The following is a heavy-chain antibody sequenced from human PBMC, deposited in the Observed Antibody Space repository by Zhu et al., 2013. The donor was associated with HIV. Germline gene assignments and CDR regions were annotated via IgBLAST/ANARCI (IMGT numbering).Heavy chain of an antibody. V-gene: IGHV1-69*01. D-gene: IGHD3-22*01. CDR3: ARGVYYYDSSGYYYDAFDM. CDR1: GGTFSSYG. J-gene: IGHJ3*02. Sequence: QVEVVQSGAEVKKPGSSVKVSCKASGGTFSSYGISWVRQAPGQGLEWMGGIIPIFATANYAQKFQGRVTITADESTSTAYMELNSLRSEDTAVYYCARGVYYYDSSGYYYDAFDMWGQGTMVTVSS. CDR2: IIPIFATA.